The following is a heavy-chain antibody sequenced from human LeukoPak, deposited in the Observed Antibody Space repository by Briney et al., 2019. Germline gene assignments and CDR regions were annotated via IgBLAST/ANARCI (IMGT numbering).Heavy chain of an antibody. V-gene: IGHV1-18*01. CDR1: GYIFTNYG. Sequence: ASVKVSCKASGYIFTNYGISWVRQATGQGLEWMRRINGYNGDTNYAQKFQGRVTMTTDTSATTAYMELRSLRSDDTAVYYCARDWYCSGGSCVDVFDIWGQGTMVTVSS. D-gene: IGHD2-15*01. CDR2: INGYNGDT. J-gene: IGHJ3*02. CDR3: ARDWYCSGGSCVDVFDI.